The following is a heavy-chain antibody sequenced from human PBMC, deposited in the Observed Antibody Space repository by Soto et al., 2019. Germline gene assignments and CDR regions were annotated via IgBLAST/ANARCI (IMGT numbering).Heavy chain of an antibody. D-gene: IGHD1-1*01. V-gene: IGHV1-18*01. J-gene: IGHJ6*03. CDR2: ISAYNGNT. CDR3: ARKEPYYYYYMDV. CDR1: GYTFTSYG. Sequence: ALVKVSCRASGYTFTSYGISWVRQAPGQGLEWMGWISAYNGNTNYAQKLQGRVTMTTDTSTSTAYMELRSLRSDDTAVYYCARKEPYYYYYMDVWGKGTTVTVSS.